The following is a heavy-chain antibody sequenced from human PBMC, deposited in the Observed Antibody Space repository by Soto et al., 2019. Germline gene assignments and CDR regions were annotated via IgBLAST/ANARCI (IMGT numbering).Heavy chain of an antibody. CDR2: IYYSGRT. V-gene: IGHV4-30-2*01. CDR1: GVSISSADYS. CDR3: DSDSTSGSYLFDY. D-gene: IGHD3-10*01. Sequence: QVQLQESGSGLVKPSQTLSLTCAVSGVSISSADYSWSWIRQPPEKGLEWIGYIYYSGRTIYNPSLKSLVTISIDSAKHQFSLTLNSVTAADTAVYYCDSDSTSGSYLFDYWGQGILVTVSS. J-gene: IGHJ4*02.